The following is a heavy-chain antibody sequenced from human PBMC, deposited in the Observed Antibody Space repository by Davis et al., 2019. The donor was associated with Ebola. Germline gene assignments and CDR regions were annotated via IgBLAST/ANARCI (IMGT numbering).Heavy chain of an antibody. V-gene: IGHV3-30*04. J-gene: IGHJ4*02. CDR3: ARDPYSSGWPLDY. CDR1: GFTFSSYA. D-gene: IGHD6-19*01. Sequence: PGGSLRLSCAASGFTFSSYAMHWVRQAPGKGLEWVAVISYDGSNKYYADSVKGRFTISRDNSKNTLYLQMNSLRAEDTAVYYCARDPYSSGWPLDYWGQGTLVTVSS. CDR2: ISYDGSNK.